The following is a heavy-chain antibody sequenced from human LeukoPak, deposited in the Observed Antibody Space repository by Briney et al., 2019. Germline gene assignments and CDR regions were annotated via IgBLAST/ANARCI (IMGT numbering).Heavy chain of an antibody. D-gene: IGHD5-24*01. CDR2: IKQDGREI. Sequence: GGSLRLSCAASGFTFSIYWMSWVRQAPGKGLEWVANIKQDGREIYYVDSVKGRFTISRDNAQNSLYLQMNSLRAEDTAVYYCATIARDGYNYFFDYWGPGTLVTVSS. CDR3: ATIARDGYNYFFDY. V-gene: IGHV3-7*05. J-gene: IGHJ4*02. CDR1: GFTFSIYW.